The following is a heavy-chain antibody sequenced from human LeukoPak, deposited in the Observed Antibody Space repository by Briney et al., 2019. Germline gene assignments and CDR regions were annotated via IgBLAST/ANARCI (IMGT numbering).Heavy chain of an antibody. Sequence: KPSETLSLTCTVSGGSISNSHYWGWIRQPPGKGLEWIGSVYYSGNTYYKPSLRSRVTISVDTSKSQFSLKLSSVTAADTAVYYCARGGYYFDYWGQGTLVTVSS. CDR2: VYYSGNT. V-gene: IGHV4-39*07. CDR1: GGSISNSHY. CDR3: ARGGYYFDY. J-gene: IGHJ4*02.